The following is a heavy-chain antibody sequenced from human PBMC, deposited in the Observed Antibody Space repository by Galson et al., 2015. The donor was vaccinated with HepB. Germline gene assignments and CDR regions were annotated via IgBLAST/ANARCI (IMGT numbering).Heavy chain of an antibody. Sequence: SLRLSCAASGFTFSSYAMHWVRQAPGKGLEWVAVISYDGSNKYYADSVKGRFTISRDNSKNTLYLQMNSLRAEDTAVYYCARAGFTASITIFGVVTTEFDYWGQGTLVTVSS. D-gene: IGHD3-3*01. CDR1: GFTFSSYA. CDR2: ISYDGSNK. V-gene: IGHV3-30-3*01. CDR3: ARAGFTASITIFGVVTTEFDY. J-gene: IGHJ4*02.